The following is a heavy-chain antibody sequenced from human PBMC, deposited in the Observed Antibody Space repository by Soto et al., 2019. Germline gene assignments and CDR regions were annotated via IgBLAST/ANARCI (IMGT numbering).Heavy chain of an antibody. V-gene: IGHV3-74*01. J-gene: IGHJ4*02. CDR2: IKSDGSSI. CDR3: ARDLLSGANYYAY. CDR1: GFTFSSYW. Sequence: PGGSLRLSCAASGFTFSSYWMHWVRQAPGEGLAWVSRIKSDGSSITYADSVKGRFTISRDNAKNTLYPQMNGLRADDTAVYYCARDLLSGANYYAYWGQGTLVTVSS. D-gene: IGHD6-19*01.